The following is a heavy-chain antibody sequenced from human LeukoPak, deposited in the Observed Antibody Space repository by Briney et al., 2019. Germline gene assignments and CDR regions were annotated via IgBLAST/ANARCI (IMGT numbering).Heavy chain of an antibody. V-gene: IGHV3-23*01. CDR2: ISGSGGST. CDR3: AKAPMTWELPQYFDY. CDR1: GFTFSSYA. J-gene: IGHJ4*02. Sequence: TGGSLRLSCAASGFTFSSYAMSWVRQAPGKGLEWVSAISGSGGSTYYADSVKGRFTISRDNSKNTLYLQMNSLRAEDTAVYYCAKAPMTWELPQYFDYWGQGTLVTVSS. D-gene: IGHD1-26*01.